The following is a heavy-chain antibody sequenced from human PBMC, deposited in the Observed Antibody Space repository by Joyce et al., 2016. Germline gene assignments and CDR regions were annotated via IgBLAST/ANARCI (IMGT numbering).Heavy chain of an antibody. CDR3: ARGMYCNNGVCFRSYFLDY. CDR1: GFRFSSYI. V-gene: IGHV3-21*01. CDR2: ITSATGYK. J-gene: IGHJ4*02. D-gene: IGHD2-8*01. Sequence: EVQLVESGGGLVKPGGSLRLSCAASGFRFSSYIMNWVRHAPGTRLVWVSSITSATGYKYDADSLKGRLTIARDNAKNSLYLEMNSLTEEDTAVYYWARGMYCNNGVCFRSYFLDYWGQGTLVAVSS.